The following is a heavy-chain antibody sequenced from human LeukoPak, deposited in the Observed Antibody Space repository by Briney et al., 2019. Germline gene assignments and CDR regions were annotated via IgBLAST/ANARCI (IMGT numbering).Heavy chain of an antibody. CDR3: AKNRGHCVDGVCHNYYYMDV. D-gene: IGHD2-8*02. CDR2: VSGSAGRT. CDR1: GFAFSSFA. V-gene: IGHV3-23*01. J-gene: IGHJ6*03. Sequence: GGSLRLSCAASGFAFSSFAMTWVRQAPGKGLEWVSTVSGSAGRTDYADSVKGRFTISRDNLKNTLYLQMNGLRAEDTAVYYCAKNRGHCVDGVCHNYYYMDVWGRGTTVTVSS.